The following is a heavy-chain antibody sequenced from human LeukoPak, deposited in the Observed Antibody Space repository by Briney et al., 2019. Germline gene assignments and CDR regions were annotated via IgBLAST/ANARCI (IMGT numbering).Heavy chain of an antibody. Sequence: PSETLSLTCAVSGYSISTGYNWGWIRQSPGKGLERIGSISHSGSTYYNPSLKSRVTISLDTSNNEFSLSLSSVTAADTALYFCARGYYGSGSYYKGNYFDYWGQGTLVTVSS. CDR1: GYSISTGYN. CDR3: ARGYYGSGSYYKGNYFDY. V-gene: IGHV4-38-2*01. CDR2: ISHSGST. J-gene: IGHJ4*02. D-gene: IGHD3-10*01.